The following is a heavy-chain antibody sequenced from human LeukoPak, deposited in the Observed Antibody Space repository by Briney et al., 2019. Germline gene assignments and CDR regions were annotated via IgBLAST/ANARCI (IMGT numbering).Heavy chain of an antibody. V-gene: IGHV1-8*01. CDR3: ARGWKAVAGTKSDY. CDR2: MNPNSGNT. Sequence: ASVKVSCKASGYTFTSYDINWVQQATGQGLEWMGWMNPNSGNTGYAQKFQGRVTMTRNTSISTAYMELSSLRSEDTAVYYCARGWKAVAGTKSDYWGQGTLVTVSS. J-gene: IGHJ4*02. CDR1: GYTFTSYD. D-gene: IGHD6-19*01.